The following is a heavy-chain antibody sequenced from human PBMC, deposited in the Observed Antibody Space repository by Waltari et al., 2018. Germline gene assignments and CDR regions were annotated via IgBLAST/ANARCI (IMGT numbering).Heavy chain of an antibody. J-gene: IGHJ6*03. D-gene: IGHD3-3*01. CDR3: AKEVPDWSGLDYYYYMDV. Sequence: QVQLQESGPGLVKPSETLSLTCTVSGGSFSRYYWGWTRQPAGKGLEWIGRIYTSGSTNYNPSLKSRVTMSVDTSKNQFSLKLSSVTAADTAVYYCAKEVPDWSGLDYYYYMDVWGKGTTVTISS. CDR2: IYTSGST. CDR1: GGSFSRYY. V-gene: IGHV4-4*07.